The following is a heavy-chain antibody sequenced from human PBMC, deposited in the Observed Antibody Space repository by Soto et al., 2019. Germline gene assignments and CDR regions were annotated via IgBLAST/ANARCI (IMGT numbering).Heavy chain of an antibody. CDR1: GGSISSYY. CDR2: IYYSGST. CDR3: ARDRGGRITIFGVANGSWFDP. Sequence: PSETLSLTCTVSGGSISSYYWSWIRQPPGTGLEWIGYIYYSGSTNYNPSLTSRVTISVDTSKNQFSLKLSSVTAADTAVYYCARDRGGRITIFGVANGSWFDPWGQGTLVTVS. J-gene: IGHJ5*02. D-gene: IGHD3-3*01. V-gene: IGHV4-59*01.